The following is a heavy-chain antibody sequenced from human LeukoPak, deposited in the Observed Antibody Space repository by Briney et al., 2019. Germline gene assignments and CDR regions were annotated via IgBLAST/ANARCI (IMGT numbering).Heavy chain of an antibody. J-gene: IGHJ4*02. Sequence: QAGGSLRLSCVASGFTFRSHGMHWVRQAPGKGLLWVSRINSDGSSTSYADSVKGRFTISRDNAKNTLYLQMNSLRAEDTAVYYCARRIAAAAAPYYFDYWGQGTLVTVSS. D-gene: IGHD6-13*01. CDR1: GFTFRSHG. V-gene: IGHV3-74*01. CDR3: ARRIAAAAAPYYFDY. CDR2: INSDGSST.